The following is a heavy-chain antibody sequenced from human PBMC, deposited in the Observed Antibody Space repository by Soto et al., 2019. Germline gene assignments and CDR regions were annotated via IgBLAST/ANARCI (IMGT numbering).Heavy chain of an antibody. Sequence: QVQLVQSGAEVKKPGSSVKVSCKASGGTFSSYRINWVRQAPGQGLEWVGGIVPIYRTADYAQKFQGRVTITADESARTAYVELRSLKSQGTAVYYCARDSGAKLSSSWGQGALVTVSS. CDR2: IVPIYRTA. J-gene: IGHJ4*02. CDR1: GGTFSSYR. D-gene: IGHD6-13*01. V-gene: IGHV1-69*01. CDR3: ARDSGAKLSSS.